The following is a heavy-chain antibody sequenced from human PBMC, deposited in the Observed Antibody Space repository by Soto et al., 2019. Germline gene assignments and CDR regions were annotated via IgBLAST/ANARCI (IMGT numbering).Heavy chain of an antibody. CDR2: ISSSSSYI. D-gene: IGHD6-6*01. CDR3: ARDQSIAARTFDY. Sequence: GGSLRLSCAASGFTFSSYSMNWVRQAPGKGLEWVSSISSSSSYIYYADSVKGRFTISRDNAKNSLYLQMNSLRAEDTAVYYCARDQSIAARTFDYWGQGTLVTVSS. CDR1: GFTFSSYS. J-gene: IGHJ4*02. V-gene: IGHV3-21*01.